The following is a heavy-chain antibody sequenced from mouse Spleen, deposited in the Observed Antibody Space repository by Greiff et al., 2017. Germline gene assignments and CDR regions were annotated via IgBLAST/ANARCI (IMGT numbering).Heavy chain of an antibody. V-gene: IGHV3-6*02. CDR3: ARWLDYAMDY. CDR2: ISYDGSN. J-gene: IGHJ4*01. CDR1: GYSITSGYY. Sequence: DVQLQESGPGLVKPSQSLSLTCSVTGYSITSGYYWKWIRQFPGNKLEWMGYISYDGSNNYNPSLKNRISITRDTSKNQFFLKLNSVTTEDTATYYCARWLDYAMDYWGQGTSVTVSS. D-gene: IGHD2-3*01.